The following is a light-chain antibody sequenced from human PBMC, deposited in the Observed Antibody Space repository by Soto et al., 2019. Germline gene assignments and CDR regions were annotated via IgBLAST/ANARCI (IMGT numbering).Light chain of an antibody. CDR3: MQGTHWPLT. Sequence: DVVMTQSPLSLPVTLGQPASTPSGSIQTSVYSMGHTNWIWFHQRPAQSPRRLIYQVSTRDSGVPDRFSGSGSGTGFTLKISRVEAEDVGVYYCMQGTHWPLTFGGGTKVEIK. V-gene: IGKV2-30*01. CDR2: QVS. J-gene: IGKJ4*01. CDR1: QTSVYSMGHTN.